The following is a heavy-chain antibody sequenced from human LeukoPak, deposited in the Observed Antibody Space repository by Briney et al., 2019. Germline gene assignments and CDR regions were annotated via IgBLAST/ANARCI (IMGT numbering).Heavy chain of an antibody. D-gene: IGHD1-26*01. Sequence: GESLKISCKSSGYSFTNYWIGWVRQMPGKGLEWTGIIYPRDSDTRYRPSFQGQVTISADKSISTAYLQWSSLKASDTAMDYCARLVVGAMGNDYWGQGTLVTVSS. CDR2: IYPRDSDT. CDR1: GYSFTNYW. CDR3: ARLVVGAMGNDY. J-gene: IGHJ4*02. V-gene: IGHV5-51*01.